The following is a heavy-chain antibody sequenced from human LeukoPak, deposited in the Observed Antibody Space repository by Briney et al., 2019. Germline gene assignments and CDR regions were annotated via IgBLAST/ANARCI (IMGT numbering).Heavy chain of an antibody. J-gene: IGHJ5*02. V-gene: IGHV4-34*01. CDR1: GGSFSGYY. Sequence: ETLSLTCAVYGGSFSGYYWSWIRQPPGKGLEWIGEINHSGSTNYNPSLKSRVTISVDTSKNQFSLKLSSVTAADTAVYHCARVSLTYYDFWSGSWFDPWGQGTLVTVSS. D-gene: IGHD3-3*01. CDR2: INHSGST. CDR3: ARVSLTYYDFWSGSWFDP.